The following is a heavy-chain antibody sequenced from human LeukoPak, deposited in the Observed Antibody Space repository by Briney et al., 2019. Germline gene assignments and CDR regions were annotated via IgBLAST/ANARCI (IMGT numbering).Heavy chain of an antibody. CDR2: IIPIFGTA. Sequence: ASVKVSCKASGGTFSSYAISWVRQAPGQGLEWMGGIIPIFGTANYAQKFQGRVTITADESTSTAYMELSSLRSEDTAVYYCARDWRITIFGVVIMMRDPDAFDIWGQGTMVTVSS. V-gene: IGHV1-69*01. CDR3: ARDWRITIFGVVIMMRDPDAFDI. J-gene: IGHJ3*02. CDR1: GGTFSSYA. D-gene: IGHD3-3*01.